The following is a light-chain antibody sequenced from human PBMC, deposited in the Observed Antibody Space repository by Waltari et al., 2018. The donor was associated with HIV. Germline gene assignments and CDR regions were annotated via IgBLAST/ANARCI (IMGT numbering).Light chain of an antibody. V-gene: IGKV1-39*01. J-gene: IGKJ3*01. CDR2: AAS. CDR3: QQSYSTPFT. CDR1: QSISSY. Sequence: IQMTQSPSSLSASVGDIVTITCRASQSISSYLNWYQQKPGKAPKLLIYAASSLQSGVPARCSGSGSGTDFTLTIRSLQSEDFATYYCQQSYSTPFTFGPGTKVDIK.